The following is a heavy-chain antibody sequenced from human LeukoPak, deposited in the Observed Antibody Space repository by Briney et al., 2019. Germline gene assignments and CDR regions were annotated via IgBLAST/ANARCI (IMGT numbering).Heavy chain of an antibody. V-gene: IGHV4-39*01. J-gene: IGHJ4*02. CDR3: ARHDADTAMVSFDY. CDR1: GGSISSSSYY. D-gene: IGHD5-18*01. CDR2: TYYSGST. Sequence: SETLSLTCTVSGGSISSSSYYWGWIRQPPGKGLEWIGSTYYSGSTYYNPSLKSRVTISVDTSKNQFSLKLSSVTAADTAVYYCARHDADTAMVSFDYWGQGTLVTVSS.